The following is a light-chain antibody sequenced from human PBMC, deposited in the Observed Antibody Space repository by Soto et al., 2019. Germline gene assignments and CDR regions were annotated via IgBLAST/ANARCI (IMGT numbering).Light chain of an antibody. J-gene: IGKJ2*01. CDR3: QQYDNSLYT. Sequence: ENVLTQSPGTLSLSPGERATLSCRASQSVDSSYLAWYQQKPGQAPRLLIYGTSSRATGISDRFSGSGSGTDFALTINRLEPEDVAVYYCQQYDNSLYTFGHGTKLEIK. CDR1: QSVDSSY. V-gene: IGKV3-20*01. CDR2: GTS.